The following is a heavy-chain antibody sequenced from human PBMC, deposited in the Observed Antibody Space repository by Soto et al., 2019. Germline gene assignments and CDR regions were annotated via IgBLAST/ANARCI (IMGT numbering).Heavy chain of an antibody. CDR1: GASISSYF. CDR2: ISTSGTT. Sequence: SETLSLTCSVSGASISSYFWTWIRQPAGKGLDWIGRISTSGTTNYNPSLKSRVTMSVDTSKNHFSLNLSSVTAADTAVYYCAREAGPDRWFDPWGQGTLVTVSS. J-gene: IGHJ5*02. V-gene: IGHV4-4*07. CDR3: AREAGPDRWFDP. D-gene: IGHD6-19*01.